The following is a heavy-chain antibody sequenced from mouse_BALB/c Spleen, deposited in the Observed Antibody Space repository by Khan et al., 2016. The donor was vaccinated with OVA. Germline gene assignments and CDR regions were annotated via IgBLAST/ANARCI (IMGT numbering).Heavy chain of an antibody. CDR3: ARDAGRY. J-gene: IGHJ4*01. CDR1: GYTFTEYT. D-gene: IGHD3-3*01. Sequence: EVQLQQSGPELVKPGASVKISCKTSGYTFTEYTLHWVKQSHGKSLEWIGVINPNNGVTSYNQKFKGQATLPVDKSSDTAYMEFRRLTSEDSAVYYCARDAGRYWGQGTSVTVSS. CDR2: INPNNGVT. V-gene: IGHV1-22*01.